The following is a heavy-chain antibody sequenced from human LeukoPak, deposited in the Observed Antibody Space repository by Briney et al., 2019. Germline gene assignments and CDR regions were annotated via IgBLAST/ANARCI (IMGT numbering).Heavy chain of an antibody. Sequence: SETLSLTCTVSGGSISSSSYYWGWIRQPPGKGLEWIGSIYYSGSTYYNPSLKSRVTISVDTSKNQFSLRLSSVTAADTAVYFCARGSFRFLAYGIDVWGQGTTVTVSS. CDR3: ARGSFRFLAYGIDV. D-gene: IGHD3-3*01. CDR2: IYYSGST. CDR1: GGSISSSSYY. V-gene: IGHV4-39*01. J-gene: IGHJ6*02.